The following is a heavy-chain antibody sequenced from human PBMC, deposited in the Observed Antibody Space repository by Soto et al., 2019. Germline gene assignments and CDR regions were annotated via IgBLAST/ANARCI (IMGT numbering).Heavy chain of an antibody. D-gene: IGHD1-1*01. Sequence: GSGPTLVNPTQTLTLTCTFSGFSLSTSKMCVSWIRQPPGKALEWLARIDWDDDKYYNTSLKTRLTISKDTSKNQVVLTMTDMDPVDTAMYYCTTRGTSGKTWADYWGQGTLVTVSS. J-gene: IGHJ4*02. CDR3: TTRGTSGKTWADY. CDR2: IDWDDDK. V-gene: IGHV2-70*11. CDR1: GFSLSTSKMC.